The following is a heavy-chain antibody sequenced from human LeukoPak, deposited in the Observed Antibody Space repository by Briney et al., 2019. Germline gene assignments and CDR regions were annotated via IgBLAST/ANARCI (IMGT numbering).Heavy chain of an antibody. D-gene: IGHD6-13*01. CDR1: GFTFDDYA. Sequence: GGSLRLSCAASGFTFDDYAMHWVRHAPGKGLEWVSLISWDGGYTYYAHSVKGRFTISRDNSKNSLYLQMNSLRAEDTALYYCVKDKVAAAGAYSYYYMDVWGKGTTVTVSS. CDR3: VKDKVAAAGAYSYYYMDV. V-gene: IGHV3-43D*03. CDR2: ISWDGGYT. J-gene: IGHJ6*03.